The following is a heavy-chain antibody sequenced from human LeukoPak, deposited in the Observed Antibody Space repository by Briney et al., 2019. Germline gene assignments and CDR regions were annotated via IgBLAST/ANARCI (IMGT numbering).Heavy chain of an antibody. CDR1: GASITTYY. V-gene: IGHV4-59*01. Sequence: SETLSLTCTVSGASITTYYWTWIRQPPGKGLEWIGYIYHSGSTNYNPSLKSRVTISLDTSRNQFSLRLSSVTATDTAVYFCAREYSTSSEGDYFDYWGQGSLVTVSS. D-gene: IGHD6-6*01. CDR3: AREYSTSSEGDYFDY. J-gene: IGHJ4*02. CDR2: IYHSGST.